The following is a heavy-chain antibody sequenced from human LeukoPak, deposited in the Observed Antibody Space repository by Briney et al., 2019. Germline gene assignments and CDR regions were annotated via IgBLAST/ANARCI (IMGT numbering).Heavy chain of an antibody. CDR1: GFTFSNAW. Sequence: GGSLRLSCAAPGFTFSNAWMSWVRQAPGKGLEWVSVIYSGGSTYYADSVKGRFTISRDKSKNTLYLQMYSLRAEDTAVYYCAGGSVYSYGLLDYWGQGTLVTVSS. CDR3: AGGSVYSYGLLDY. J-gene: IGHJ4*02. D-gene: IGHD5-18*01. CDR2: IYSGGST. V-gene: IGHV3-53*01.